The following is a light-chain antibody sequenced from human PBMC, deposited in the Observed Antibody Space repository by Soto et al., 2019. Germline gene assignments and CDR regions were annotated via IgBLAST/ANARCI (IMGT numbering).Light chain of an antibody. CDR1: SSDVGGNNF. CDR3: CSSAGSSNLE. J-gene: IGLJ2*01. CDR2: DVT. Sequence: QSVLTQPPSASGSTGQSVTISCTGTSSDVGGNNFVSWYQQHPGKAPKLMIYDVTKRPSGVPDRFSGSKSGNTASLTISGLQAEDEADYYCCSSAGSSNLEFGGGTKLTVL. V-gene: IGLV2-8*01.